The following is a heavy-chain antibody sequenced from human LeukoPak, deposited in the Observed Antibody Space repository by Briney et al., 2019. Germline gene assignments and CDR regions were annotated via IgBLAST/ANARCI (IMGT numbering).Heavy chain of an antibody. CDR3: AKTMWIRGMAPFDF. J-gene: IGHJ4*02. CDR1: GFTFDDYA. V-gene: IGHV3-9*01. D-gene: IGHD3-10*01. Sequence: GGSLRLSCTASGFTFDDYAMHWVRHAPGKGLEWVSGISWSSGSLGYADSVKGRFIISRDNAKNCLYLQMNSLRAEDTAVYYCAKTMWIRGMAPFDFWGQGTLVTVSS. CDR2: ISWSSGSL.